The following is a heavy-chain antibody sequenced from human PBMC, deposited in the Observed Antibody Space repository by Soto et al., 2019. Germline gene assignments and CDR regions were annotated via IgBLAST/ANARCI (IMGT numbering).Heavy chain of an antibody. CDR2: IIPIFGTA. CDR3: ARSGGIVVVPAAFPYYYYGMDV. D-gene: IGHD2-2*01. CDR1: GGTFSSYA. V-gene: IGHV1-69*13. J-gene: IGHJ6*02. Sequence: GASVKVSCKASGGTFSSYAISWVRQAPGQGLEWMGGIIPIFGTANYAQKFQGRVTITADESTSTAYMELSSLRSEDTAVYYCARSGGIVVVPAAFPYYYYGMDVWGQGTTVTVSS.